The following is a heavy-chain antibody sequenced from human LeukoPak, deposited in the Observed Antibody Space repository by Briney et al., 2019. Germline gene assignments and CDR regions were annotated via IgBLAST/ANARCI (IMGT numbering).Heavy chain of an antibody. CDR3: ARVKGGPVAYYMDV. CDR1: GFTFSSYS. Sequence: PGGSLRLSCAASGFTFSSYSMNWVRQAPGKGLEWVSSISSSSSYIYYADSVKGRFTISRDNAKSSLYLQMNSLRAEDTAVYYCARVKGGPVAYYMDVWGKGTTVTVSS. V-gene: IGHV3-21*01. J-gene: IGHJ6*03. D-gene: IGHD2-21*01. CDR2: ISSSSSYI.